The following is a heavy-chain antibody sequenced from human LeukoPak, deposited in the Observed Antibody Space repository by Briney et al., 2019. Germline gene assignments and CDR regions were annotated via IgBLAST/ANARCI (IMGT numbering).Heavy chain of an antibody. Sequence: GGSLRLSCAASGFTFSSYEMNWVRQAPGKGLEWVSYISSSGSTMYYADSVKGRFTISRDNAKNSLYLQMNSLRAEDTAVYYCARNSGYSSSWTDYWGQGTLVTVSS. D-gene: IGHD6-13*01. CDR2: ISSSGSTM. J-gene: IGHJ4*02. CDR1: GFTFSSYE. V-gene: IGHV3-48*03. CDR3: ARNSGYSSSWTDY.